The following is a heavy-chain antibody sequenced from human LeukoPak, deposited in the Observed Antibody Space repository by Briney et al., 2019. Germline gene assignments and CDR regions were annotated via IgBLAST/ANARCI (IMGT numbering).Heavy chain of an antibody. CDR3: ARDFVGGSPDYFDF. CDR1: QFNFSDYA. CDR2: ISDDGTIK. J-gene: IGHJ4*02. D-gene: IGHD3-16*01. V-gene: IGHV3-30*04. Sequence: GGSLRLSFAASQFNFSDYAMHWVRPGPDKGLEGVAVISDDGTIKIYRDSVKGRFTISRDNSKNTLYLEMNSLRAEDTALYYCARDFVGGSPDYFDFWGQGTLVTVSS.